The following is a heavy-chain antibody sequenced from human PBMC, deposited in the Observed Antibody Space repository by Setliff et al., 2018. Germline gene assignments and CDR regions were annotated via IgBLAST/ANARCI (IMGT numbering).Heavy chain of an antibody. Sequence: ASVKVSCKASGYTFTGYYIHWVRQAPGQGLEWMGIINPGGVTSSSTQKFEGRVTMTRDTSTSTVYVELNSLTSDDTAVYYCARAGLAAAGRKGVFDHWGQGTLVTVSS. V-gene: IGHV1-46*01. CDR1: GYTFTGYY. D-gene: IGHD6-13*01. CDR3: ARAGLAAAGRKGVFDH. CDR2: INPGGVTS. J-gene: IGHJ4*02.